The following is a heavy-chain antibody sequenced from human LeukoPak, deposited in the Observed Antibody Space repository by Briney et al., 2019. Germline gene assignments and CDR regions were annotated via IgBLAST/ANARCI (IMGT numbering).Heavy chain of an antibody. V-gene: IGHV3-48*02. Sequence: GGSLRLSCVTSGFTFGDLHMNWLRQAPGKGLEHVSYISSGGSTTYYAASVVGRFTISRDDAKNLLYLQMDSLRDGDTAVYYCARDPHAGIFDSWGQGTLVTVSS. CDR2: ISSGGSTT. CDR1: GFTFGDLH. J-gene: IGHJ4*02. CDR3: ARDPHAGIFDS.